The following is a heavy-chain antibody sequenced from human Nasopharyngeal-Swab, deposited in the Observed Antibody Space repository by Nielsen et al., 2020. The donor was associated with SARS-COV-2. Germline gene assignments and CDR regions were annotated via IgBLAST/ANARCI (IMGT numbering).Heavy chain of an antibody. CDR1: GGSISSYY. V-gene: IGHV4-59*01. CDR3: ARVFDYYDSSGYYIRYYYYYMDV. J-gene: IGHJ6*03. CDR2: IYYSGGT. D-gene: IGHD3-22*01. Sequence: ETLSLTCTVSGGSISSYYWSWIRQPPGKGLEWIGYIYYSGGTNYNPSLKSRVTISVDTSKNQFSLKLSSVTAADTAVYYCARVFDYYDSSGYYIRYYYYYMDVWGKGTTVTVSS.